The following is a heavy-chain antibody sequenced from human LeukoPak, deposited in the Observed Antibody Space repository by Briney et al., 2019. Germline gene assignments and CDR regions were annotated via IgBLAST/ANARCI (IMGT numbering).Heavy chain of an antibody. CDR1: GFTFCSYG. CDR3: ARSMVTAIAAFDY. D-gene: IGHD2-21*02. J-gene: IGHJ4*02. Sequence: GGSLRLSCAASGFTFCSYGMNWVRQAPGQGLEWVSYISSSSSYIYYADSVKGRFTISRDNAKNSLYLQMNSLRAEDTAVYYCARSMVTAIAAFDYWGQGTLVTISS. V-gene: IGHV3-21*05. CDR2: ISSSSSYI.